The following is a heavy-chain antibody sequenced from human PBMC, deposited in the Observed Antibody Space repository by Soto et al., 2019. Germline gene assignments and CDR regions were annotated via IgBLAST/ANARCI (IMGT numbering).Heavy chain of an antibody. CDR3: GKGLATMWGEYYFDY. CDR1: GFTFSSYA. D-gene: IGHD5-12*01. CDR2: ISGSGGST. Sequence: EVQLLESGGGLVQPGGSLRLSCAASGFTFSSYAMSWVRQAPGKGLEWVSAISGSGGSTYYADSVKGRFTISRDNSKNTLYLQRNSLRAEETAVYYCGKGLATMWGEYYFDYWGQGALVTVSS. V-gene: IGHV3-23*01. J-gene: IGHJ4*02.